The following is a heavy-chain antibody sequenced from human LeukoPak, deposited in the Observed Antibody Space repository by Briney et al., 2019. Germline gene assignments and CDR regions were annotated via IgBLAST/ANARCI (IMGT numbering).Heavy chain of an antibody. J-gene: IGHJ4*02. Sequence: GGSLRLSCAASGLTFSIHWMNWVRQAPGKGLECVANISQDGSDKYYVDSVKGRFTISRDNTKNSLYLQMNSLRAEDTAVYYCVGGDYWGQGTLVTVSS. CDR2: ISQDGSDK. V-gene: IGHV3-7*01. CDR3: VGGDY. CDR1: GLTFSIHW.